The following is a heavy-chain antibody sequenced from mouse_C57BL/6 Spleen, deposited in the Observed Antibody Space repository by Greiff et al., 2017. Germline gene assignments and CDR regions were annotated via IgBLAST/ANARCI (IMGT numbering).Heavy chain of an antibody. Sequence: EESGPGLVKPSQSLSLTCSVTGYSITSGYYWNWIRQFPGNKLEWMGYISYDGSNNYNPSLKNRISITRDTSKNQFFLKLNSVTTEDTATYYCAREMVYFDYWGQGTTLTVSS. CDR2: ISYDGSN. J-gene: IGHJ2*01. CDR3: AREMVYFDY. V-gene: IGHV3-6*01. CDR1: GYSITSGYY. D-gene: IGHD1-1*02.